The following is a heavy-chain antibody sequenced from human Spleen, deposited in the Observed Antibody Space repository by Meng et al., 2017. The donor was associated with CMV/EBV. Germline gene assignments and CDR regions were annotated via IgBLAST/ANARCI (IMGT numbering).Heavy chain of an antibody. Sequence: GESLKISCTASGFSFSDQSMNWIRQTPEKGLEWISYISSTSKSKYYADSVEGRFTISRDNTKNSVYLQMDSLTDDDTAVYYCATSPPGPKPIDSWGQGTLVTVSS. J-gene: IGHJ4*02. CDR1: GFSFSDQS. CDR2: ISSTSKSK. V-gene: IGHV3-11*01. D-gene: IGHD2-21*01. CDR3: ATSPPGPKPIDS.